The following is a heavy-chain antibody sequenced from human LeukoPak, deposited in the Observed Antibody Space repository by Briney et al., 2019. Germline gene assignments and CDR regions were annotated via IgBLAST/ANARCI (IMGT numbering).Heavy chain of an antibody. D-gene: IGHD3-22*01. CDR2: INPNSGGT. Sequence: ASVTVSCKASGYTFTGYYMHWVRQAPGQGLEWMGWINPNSGGTNYAQKFQGRVTMTRDTSISTAYMELSRLRSDDTAVYYCVTLTYYYDSSGRIWGQGTLVTVSS. V-gene: IGHV1-2*02. CDR3: VTLTYYYDSSGRI. CDR1: GYTFTGYY. J-gene: IGHJ4*02.